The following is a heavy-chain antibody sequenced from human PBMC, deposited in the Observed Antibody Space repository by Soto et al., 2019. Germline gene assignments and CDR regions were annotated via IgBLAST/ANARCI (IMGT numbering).Heavy chain of an antibody. Sequence: GGSLRLSCAGSGFTLSDHYIDWVRQAPGKGLEWVGRSRDKAQGYSTAYAASVKGRFTTSRDESKNSVYLQMNSLRAEDTAVYYCAKVAGVAARPFDYWGQGTLVTVYS. CDR2: SRDKAQGYST. J-gene: IGHJ4*02. CDR1: GFTLSDHY. D-gene: IGHD6-6*01. V-gene: IGHV3-72*01. CDR3: AKVAGVAARPFDY.